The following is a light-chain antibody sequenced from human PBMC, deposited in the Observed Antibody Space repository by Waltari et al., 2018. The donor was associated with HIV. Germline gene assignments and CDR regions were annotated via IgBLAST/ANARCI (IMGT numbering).Light chain of an antibody. Sequence: EIFLTQSPPTLSVSPGETATLSCRASQSLSSYLAWYQQKPGQAPRLLIYGASTRATGTPVRFSGGGSGTEFSLTISSLRSEGYAVYYCQQFHNWPHTFGGGTKVEIK. V-gene: IGKV3-15*01. CDR2: GAS. CDR3: QQFHNWPHT. CDR1: QSLSSY. J-gene: IGKJ4*01.